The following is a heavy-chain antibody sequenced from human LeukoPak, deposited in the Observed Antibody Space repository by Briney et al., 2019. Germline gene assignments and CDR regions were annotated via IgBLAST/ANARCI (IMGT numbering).Heavy chain of an antibody. Sequence: SETLSLTCTVSGGSISSYYWSWIRQPAGKGLEWIGRIYTSGSTNYNPSLKSRVTISVDTSKNQFSLKLSSVTAADTALYYCARDQTTYYYDSSGYIKWFDPWGQGTLVTVSS. D-gene: IGHD3-22*01. CDR3: ARDQTTYYYDSSGYIKWFDP. CDR1: GGSISSYY. J-gene: IGHJ5*02. V-gene: IGHV4-4*07. CDR2: IYTSGST.